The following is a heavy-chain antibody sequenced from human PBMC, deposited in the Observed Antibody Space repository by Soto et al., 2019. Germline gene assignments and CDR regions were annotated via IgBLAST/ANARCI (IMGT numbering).Heavy chain of an antibody. D-gene: IGHD3-22*01. CDR3: GRGALDSSGYYYENWFDP. Sequence: SETLSLTCTVSGGSISSYYWSWIRQPPGKGLEWIGYIYYSGSTNYNPSLKSRVTTSVDTSKNQFSLKLSSVTAADTAVYYCGRGALDSSGYYYENWFDPWGQGTLVTVSS. V-gene: IGHV4-59*01. J-gene: IGHJ5*02. CDR1: GGSISSYY. CDR2: IYYSGST.